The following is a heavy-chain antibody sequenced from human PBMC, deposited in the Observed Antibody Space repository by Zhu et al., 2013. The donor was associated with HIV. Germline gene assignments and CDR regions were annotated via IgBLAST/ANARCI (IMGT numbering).Heavy chain of an antibody. J-gene: IGHJ4*02. Sequence: QMQLVQSGPEVKKPGTSVKVSCKASGFTFTSSAVQWVRQARGQRLEWIGWIVVGSGNTNYAQKFQERVTITRDMSTSTAYMELSSLRSEDTAVYYCAAVGLYYYGSGSYFPDWDYWGQGTLVTVSS. CDR3: AAVGLYYYGSGSYFPDWDY. V-gene: IGHV1-58*01. CDR1: GFTFTSSA. CDR2: IVVGSGNT. D-gene: IGHD3-10*01.